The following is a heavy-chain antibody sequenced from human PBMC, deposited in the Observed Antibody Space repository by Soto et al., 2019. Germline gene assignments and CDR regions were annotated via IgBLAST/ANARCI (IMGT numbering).Heavy chain of an antibody. J-gene: IGHJ4*02. CDR2: IYPGDSDA. CDR3: ARQAYFGSGTYYSDY. V-gene: IGHV5-51*01. D-gene: IGHD3-10*01. Sequence: GEFLRISCRFAGYNFISYWIAWVRQMPGKGLEWMGIIYPGDSDATYSPSFEGQVTFSVDKSITTAYLQWISLKASDTAMYYCARQAYFGSGTYYSDYWGQGTQVTVSS. CDR1: GYNFISYW.